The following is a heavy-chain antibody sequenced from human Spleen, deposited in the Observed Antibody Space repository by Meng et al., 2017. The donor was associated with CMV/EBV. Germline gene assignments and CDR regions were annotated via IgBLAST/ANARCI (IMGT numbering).Heavy chain of an antibody. CDR2: MDTAGDS. CDR1: GFTFSSYD. Sequence: GGSLRLSCAASGFTFSSYDMHWVRQATLKGLEWVSAMDTAGDSYYPGSVKGRFTISRENAKNSLYLQMNSLRTEDTAVYYCARGGKVGAKSPLDYWGQGTLVTVSS. J-gene: IGHJ4*02. D-gene: IGHD1-26*01. CDR3: ARGGKVGAKSPLDY. V-gene: IGHV3-13*01.